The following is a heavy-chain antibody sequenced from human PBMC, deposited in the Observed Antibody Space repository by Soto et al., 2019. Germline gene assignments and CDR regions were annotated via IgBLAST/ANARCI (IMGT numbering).Heavy chain of an antibody. CDR1: GFTFSSYA. CDR2: IGESGTPT. CDR3: ARYIPGVRYYGMDV. J-gene: IGHJ6*02. V-gene: IGHV3-23*01. D-gene: IGHD2-2*01. Sequence: PGGSLRLSCAASGFTFSSYAMSWVRQAPGKGLEWVSAIGESGTPTYYADSVKGRFTISRDNSGNTLFLEMYSLRAEDTAVYYCARYIPGVRYYGMDVWGQGTTVTVSS.